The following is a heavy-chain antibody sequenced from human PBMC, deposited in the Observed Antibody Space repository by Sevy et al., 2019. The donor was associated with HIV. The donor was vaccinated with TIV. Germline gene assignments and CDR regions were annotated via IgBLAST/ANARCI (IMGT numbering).Heavy chain of an antibody. CDR1: GFTFSSYG. CDR2: ISYDGSNK. V-gene: IGHV3-30*18. D-gene: IGHD3-10*01. Sequence: GGSLRLSCAASGFTFSSYGMHWVRQAPGKGLEWVAVISYDGSNKYYADSVKGRFTISRDNSKNTLYLQMNSLRAEDTAVYYGAKGGGSGSYPPTNYFYYYYYIDVWGKGTTVTVSS. J-gene: IGHJ6*03. CDR3: AKGGGSGSYPPTNYFYYYYYIDV.